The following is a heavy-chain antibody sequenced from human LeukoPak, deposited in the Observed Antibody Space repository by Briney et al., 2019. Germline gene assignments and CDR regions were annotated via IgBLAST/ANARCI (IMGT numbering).Heavy chain of an antibody. CDR1: GGTFSSYA. D-gene: IGHD2-2*01. V-gene: IGHV1-69*04. CDR2: IIPILGIA. CDR3: ARMRYCSSSCNQGAFDI. J-gene: IGHJ3*02. Sequence: GASVKVSCKASGGTFSSYAISWVRQAPGQGLEWMGRIIPILGIANYAQKFQGRVTITADKSTSTAHMELSRLTSDDTAVYYCARMRYCSSSCNQGAFDIWGQGTMVTVSS.